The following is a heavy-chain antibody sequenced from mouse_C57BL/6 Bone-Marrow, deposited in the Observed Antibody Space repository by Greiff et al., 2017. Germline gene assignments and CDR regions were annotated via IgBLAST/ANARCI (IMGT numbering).Heavy chain of an antibody. Sequence: QVQLQQSGAELVRPGSSVKLSCKASGYTFTSYWMDWVKQRPGQGLEWIGNIYPSDSETHYNQKFKDKATLTVDKSSSTAYMQLSSLTSEDSAVYYWARLGMDYFDYWGQGTTLTVSS. J-gene: IGHJ2*01. CDR3: ARLGMDYFDY. V-gene: IGHV1-61*01. D-gene: IGHD4-1*01. CDR2: IYPSDSET. CDR1: GYTFTSYW.